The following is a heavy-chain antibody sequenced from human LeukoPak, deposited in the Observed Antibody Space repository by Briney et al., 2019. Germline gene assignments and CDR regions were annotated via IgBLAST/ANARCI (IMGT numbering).Heavy chain of an antibody. CDR2: IYTSGST. V-gene: IGHV4-4*07. CDR1: GASFSTYY. CDR3: ARVGVDKWRTHAFDI. Sequence: ESSQTLSLTCSVSGASFSTYYWNWIRQPAGNGLEWIGRIYTSGSTNYNPSLKSRVTMSVDTSKNQFSLKLSSVTAADTAVYYCARVGVDKWRTHAFDIWGQGTMVTVSS. J-gene: IGHJ3*02. D-gene: IGHD2-15*01.